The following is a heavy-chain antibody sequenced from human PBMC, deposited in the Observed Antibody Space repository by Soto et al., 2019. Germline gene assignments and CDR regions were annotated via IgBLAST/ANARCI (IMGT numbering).Heavy chain of an antibody. CDR2: ISAKSGNT. D-gene: IGHD1-7*01. V-gene: IGHV1-18*04. J-gene: IGHJ4*02. Sequence: ASVKVSCKASGYTFTSSGVNWVRQAPGQGLEWMGWISAKSGNTNYAQNLQGRVTMTTDTSTSTAYMELRSLTSDDTAVYYCARAGASDWNYVSTSSWGRGTLVTVSS. CDR1: GYTFTSSG. CDR3: ARAGASDWNYVSTSS.